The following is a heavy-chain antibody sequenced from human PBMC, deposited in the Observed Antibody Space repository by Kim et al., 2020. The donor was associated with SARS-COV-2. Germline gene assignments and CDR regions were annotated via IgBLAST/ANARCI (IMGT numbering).Heavy chain of an antibody. CDR3: ARGGGYSGYDSGSPWGAGCY. V-gene: IGHV7-4-1*02. CDR1: GYTFTSYA. D-gene: IGHD5-12*01. J-gene: IGHJ4*02. Sequence: ASVKVSCKASGYTFTSYAMNWVRQAPGQGLEWMGWINTNTGNPTYAQGFTGRFVFSLDTSVSTAYLQISSLKAEDTAVYYCARGGGYSGYDSGSPWGAGCYWGQGTLVTVSS. CDR2: INTNTGNP.